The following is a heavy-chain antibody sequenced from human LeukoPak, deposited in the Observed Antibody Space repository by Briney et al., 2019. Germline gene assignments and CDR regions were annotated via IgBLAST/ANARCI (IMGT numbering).Heavy chain of an antibody. CDR2: INPSGGST. D-gene: IGHD1-1*01. V-gene: IGHV1-46*01. CDR3: AREKVQLERHVLGGLDY. Sequence: ASVKVSCKASGYTFTSYYMHWVRQAPGQGLEWMGIINPSGGSTSYAQKFQGRVTMTRDMSTSTVYMELSSLRSEDTAVYYCAREKVQLERHVLGGLDYWGQGTLVTVSS. CDR1: GYTFTSYY. J-gene: IGHJ4*02.